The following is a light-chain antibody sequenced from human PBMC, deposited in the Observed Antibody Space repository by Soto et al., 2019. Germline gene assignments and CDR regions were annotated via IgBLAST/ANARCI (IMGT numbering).Light chain of an antibody. J-gene: IGLJ1*01. CDR1: SSALGGFNF. Sequence: QSALAQPASVSGSPGQSITISCTGTSSALGGFNFVSWYQHHPGKAPKLIIFDVTTRPSGVSARFSGSKSGNTASLTISGLQAADEADYYCSSYTSTTTPGVFGTGTKVTVL. CDR2: DVT. V-gene: IGLV2-14*03. CDR3: SSYTSTTTPGV.